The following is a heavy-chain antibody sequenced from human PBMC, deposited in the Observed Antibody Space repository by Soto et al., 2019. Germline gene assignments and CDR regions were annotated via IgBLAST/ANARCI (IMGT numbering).Heavy chain of an antibody. D-gene: IGHD2-8*01. CDR3: AHRDVNGTKWFDP. Sequence: SGPTLVNPTQTVTLTCTFSGFSLSTRGVGVGWIRQPPGKALEWLALIYWDDDNRYSPSVRSRLTLTKDTSKNRVVLTMTNMHPVDTGTYYCAHRDVNGTKWFDPWGQGTLVTVSS. CDR1: GFSLSTRGVG. J-gene: IGHJ5*02. V-gene: IGHV2-5*02. CDR2: IYWDDDN.